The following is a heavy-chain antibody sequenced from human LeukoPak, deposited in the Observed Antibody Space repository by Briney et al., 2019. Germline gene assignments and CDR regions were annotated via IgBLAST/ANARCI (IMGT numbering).Heavy chain of an antibody. Sequence: PGGSLRLSCAASGFILNNYGMHWVRQVPGKGLEWVAYIRYDGSNEYNRDSVKGRLTISRDNSKNMVYLRMNSLRADDTAVYYCAKDLGITMIRGAMEFDPWAQGTLVTVSS. V-gene: IGHV3-30*02. CDR1: GFILNNYG. CDR3: AKDLGITMIRGAMEFDP. CDR2: IRYDGSNE. D-gene: IGHD3-10*01. J-gene: IGHJ5*02.